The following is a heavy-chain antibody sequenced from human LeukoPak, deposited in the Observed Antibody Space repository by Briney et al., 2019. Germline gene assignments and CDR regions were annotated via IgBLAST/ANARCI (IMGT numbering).Heavy chain of an antibody. V-gene: IGHV4-30-2*01. CDR2: IYHSGST. Sequence: SQTLSLTCAVSGVSISSGGYSWSWIRQPPGKGLEWIGYIYHSGSTYYNPSLKSRVTISVDRSKNQFSLKLSSVTAADTAVYYCARGEYYYDSSGYYYLVAFDIWGQGTMVTVSS. CDR3: ARGEYYYDSSGYYYLVAFDI. CDR1: GVSISSGGYS. J-gene: IGHJ3*02. D-gene: IGHD3-22*01.